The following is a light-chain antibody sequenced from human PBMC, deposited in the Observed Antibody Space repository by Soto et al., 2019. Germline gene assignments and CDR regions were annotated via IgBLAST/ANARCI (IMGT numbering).Light chain of an antibody. J-gene: IGKJ1*01. CDR1: QSVSSTF. CDR2: GAS. CDR3: QQFDSSVT. Sequence: EIVLTQSPGSLSLSPGERATLSCRASQSVSSTFFAWYQQRPGQAPRLLMYGASSRATGIPERFSGSGSGTDFSLTISRREPEDFAVYYCQQFDSSVTFGQGTKVAIK. V-gene: IGKV3-20*01.